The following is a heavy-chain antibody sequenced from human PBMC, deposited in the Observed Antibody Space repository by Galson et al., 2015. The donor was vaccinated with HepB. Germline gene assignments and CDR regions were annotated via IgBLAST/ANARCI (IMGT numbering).Heavy chain of an antibody. D-gene: IGHD6-13*01. CDR3: ARDLSSWYVYYYYGMDV. V-gene: IGHV3-11*01. J-gene: IGHJ6*02. CDR2: ISSSGSTI. CDR1: GFTFSDYY. Sequence: SLRLSCAASGFTFSDYYMSWIRQAPGKGLEWVSYISSSGSTIYYADSVKGRFTISRDNAKNSLYLQMNSLRAEDTAVYYCARDLSSWYVYYYYGMDVWGQGTTVTVSS.